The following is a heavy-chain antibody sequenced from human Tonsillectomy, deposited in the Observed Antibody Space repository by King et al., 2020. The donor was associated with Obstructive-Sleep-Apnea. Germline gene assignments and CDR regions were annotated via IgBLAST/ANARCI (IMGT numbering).Heavy chain of an antibody. J-gene: IGHJ4*02. CDR3: AQRALTYYDTYFDY. V-gene: IGHV2-5*02. D-gene: IGHD3-9*01. Sequence: TLKESGPTLVKPTQTLTLTCTFSGFSLCTSGVGVGWIRQPPGKALEWLALIYWDDDKRYSPSLKSRLTITKDTSKNQVVLIMTNMDPVDTATYYCAQRALTYYDTYFDYWGQGTLVTVSS. CDR2: IYWDDDK. CDR1: GFSLCTSGVG.